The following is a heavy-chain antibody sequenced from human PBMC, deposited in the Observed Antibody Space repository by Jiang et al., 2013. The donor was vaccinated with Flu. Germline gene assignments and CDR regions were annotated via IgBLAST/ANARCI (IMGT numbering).Heavy chain of an antibody. D-gene: IGHD6-13*01. CDR2: ISYDGSNK. CDR3: ARDPGSSSAWDAFDI. J-gene: IGHJ3*02. V-gene: IGHV3-30-3*01. CDR1: GFTFSSYA. Sequence: VQLVESGGGVAQPGRSLRLSCAASGFTFSSYAMHWVRQAPGKGLEWVAVISYDGSNKYYADSVKGRFTISRDNSKNTLYLQMNSLRAEDTAVYYCARDPGSSSAWDAFDIWGQGTMVTSLQ.